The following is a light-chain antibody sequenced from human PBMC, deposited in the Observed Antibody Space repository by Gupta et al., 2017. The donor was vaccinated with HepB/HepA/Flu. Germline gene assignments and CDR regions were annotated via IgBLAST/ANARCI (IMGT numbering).Light chain of an antibody. CDR1: SSDVGFYNH. CDR2: GVN. CDR3: CSYTTSDSLI. V-gene: IGLV2-18*02. J-gene: IGLJ2*01. Sequence: QSALTQPPSVSGSPGQSVTISCPGTSSDVGFYNHVSWYQPPPGTAPKLMIYGVNNRPSGVPDRFSGSKSCNTASLTISGLQAEDEADYYCCSYTTSDSLIFGGGTKLTV.